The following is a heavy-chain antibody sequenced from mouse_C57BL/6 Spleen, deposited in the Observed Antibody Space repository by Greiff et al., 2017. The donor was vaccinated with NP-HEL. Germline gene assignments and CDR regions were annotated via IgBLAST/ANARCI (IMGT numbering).Heavy chain of an antibody. Sequence: QVQLQQPGAELVKPGASVKLSCKASGYTFTSYWMHWVKQRPGQGLEWIGMIHPNSGSTNYNEKFKSKATLTVDKSSSTAYMQLSSLTSEDSAVYYCGRRYYYGNWSYAMDYWGQGTSVTVSS. V-gene: IGHV1-64*01. J-gene: IGHJ4*01. D-gene: IGHD2-1*01. CDR3: GRRYYYGNWSYAMDY. CDR2: IHPNSGST. CDR1: GYTFTSYW.